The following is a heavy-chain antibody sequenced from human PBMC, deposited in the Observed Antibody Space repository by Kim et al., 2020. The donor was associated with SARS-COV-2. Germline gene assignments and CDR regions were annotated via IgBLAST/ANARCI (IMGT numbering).Heavy chain of an antibody. CDR2: IYTSGST. Sequence: SETLSLTCTVSGGSISSGSYYWSWIRQPAGKGLEWIGRIYTSGSTNYNPSLKSRVTISVDTSKNQFSLKLSSVTAADTAVYYCASTSRDGYNPNWFDPWGQGTLVTVSS. D-gene: IGHD5-12*01. J-gene: IGHJ5*02. CDR3: ASTSRDGYNPNWFDP. CDR1: GGSISSGSYY. V-gene: IGHV4-61*02.